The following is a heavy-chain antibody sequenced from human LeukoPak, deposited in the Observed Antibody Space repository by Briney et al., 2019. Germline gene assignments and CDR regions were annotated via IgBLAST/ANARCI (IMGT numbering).Heavy chain of an antibody. J-gene: IGHJ4*02. D-gene: IGHD6-19*01. CDR3: ARLGYSSGWGVFDY. CDR1: GFTFSSYW. CDR2: IKQDGSEK. Sequence: PGGSLRLSCAASGFTFSSYWMSWVRQAPGKGLEWVANIKQDGSEKYYVDSVKGRFTISRDNAKNSLYLQMNSLRAEDTAVYYCARLGYSSGWGVFDYWGQGTLVTVSS. V-gene: IGHV3-7*01.